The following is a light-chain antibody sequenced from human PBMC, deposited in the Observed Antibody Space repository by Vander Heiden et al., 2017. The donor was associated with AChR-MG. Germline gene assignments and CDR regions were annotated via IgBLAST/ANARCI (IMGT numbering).Light chain of an antibody. CDR1: SSNFGSNY. V-gene: IGLV1-47*02. J-gene: IGLJ2*01. CDR2: SHD. Sequence: QSVLPQAPSVSGTPGQRVTRPCSGSSSNFGSNYGYWYQQFPGTAPKLLIYSHDQRPSGVPDRFSGSKSGTSATLAISGLRSEDEADYYCAAWDDRLNSWIFGGGTKLTVL. CDR3: AAWDDRLNSWI.